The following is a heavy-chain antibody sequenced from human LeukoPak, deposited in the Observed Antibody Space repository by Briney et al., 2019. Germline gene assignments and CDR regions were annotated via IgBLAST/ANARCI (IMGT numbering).Heavy chain of an antibody. CDR3: ARDRPVKARSRPHY. V-gene: IGHV3-30*03. Sequence: PGGSPRLSCVASAFTFSDYGMHWVRQAPGKGLDWVALISHDGSKTYYADPVKGRFTISRDNSKNTLFLQMNSLRVEDTAVYFCARDRPVKARSRPHYWGQGTLVTVSS. J-gene: IGHJ4*02. CDR2: ISHDGSKT. D-gene: IGHD6-6*01. CDR1: AFTFSDYG.